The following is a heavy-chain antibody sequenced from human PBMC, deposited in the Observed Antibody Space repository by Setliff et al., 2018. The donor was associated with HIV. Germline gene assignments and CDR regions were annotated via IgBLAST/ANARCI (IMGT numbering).Heavy chain of an antibody. D-gene: IGHD3-10*01. V-gene: IGHV1-24*01. CDR3: ARRQWDYGSYYYMDV. CDR2: FGASVK. CDR1: GYTVTELS. J-gene: IGHJ6*03. Sequence: VASVKVSCKVSGYTVTELSIHWVRQAPGKGLEWMGGFGASVKGRFTISRSDSKNTTSLHMHSLETEDTAVYYCARRQWDYGSYYYMDVWGKGTTVTVSS.